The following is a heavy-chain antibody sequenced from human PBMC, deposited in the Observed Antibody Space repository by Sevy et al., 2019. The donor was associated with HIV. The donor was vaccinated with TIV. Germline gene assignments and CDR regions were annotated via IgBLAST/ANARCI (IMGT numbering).Heavy chain of an antibody. CDR3: ARRGYCSGGSCYSPLYYYYGMDV. J-gene: IGHJ6*02. CDR1: GGSISSSSYY. V-gene: IGHV4-39*01. D-gene: IGHD2-15*01. Sequence: SETLSLTCTVSGGSISSSSYYWGWIRQPPGKGLEWIGSIYYSGSTYYNPSLKSRVTISVDTSKNQFSLKLSYVTAADTAVYYCARRGYCSGGSCYSPLYYYYGMDVWGQGTTVTVSS. CDR2: IYYSGST.